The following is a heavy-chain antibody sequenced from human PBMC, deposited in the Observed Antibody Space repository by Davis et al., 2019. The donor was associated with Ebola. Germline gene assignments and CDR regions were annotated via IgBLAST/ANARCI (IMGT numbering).Heavy chain of an antibody. D-gene: IGHD5-12*01. Sequence: AASVKVSCKASGYNFKNYAISWVRQAPGQGLEWMGWISAYNGNTNYAQKVQGRATMTTDISTGTAYLDLRSLRSEDTALYYCTTPGGQDSGYDVFDIWGQGTMVTVSS. V-gene: IGHV1-18*01. CDR3: TTPGGQDSGYDVFDI. CDR2: ISAYNGNT. J-gene: IGHJ3*02. CDR1: GYNFKNYA.